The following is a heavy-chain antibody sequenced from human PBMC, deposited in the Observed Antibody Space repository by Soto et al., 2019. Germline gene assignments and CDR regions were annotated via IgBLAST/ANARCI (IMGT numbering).Heavy chain of an antibody. Sequence: QVPLVQSGAEVKNPGSSVKVSCKASGGTFSSYSINWVRQAPGQGLEWMGEIIPIFGTANYAQKFQGRVTITADESTSTAYMELSSLRSEDTAVYYCARDGGRHSGGIDYWGQGTLVTVSS. CDR3: ARDGGRHSGGIDY. J-gene: IGHJ4*02. CDR2: IIPIFGTA. D-gene: IGHD1-26*01. CDR1: GGTFSSYS. V-gene: IGHV1-69*01.